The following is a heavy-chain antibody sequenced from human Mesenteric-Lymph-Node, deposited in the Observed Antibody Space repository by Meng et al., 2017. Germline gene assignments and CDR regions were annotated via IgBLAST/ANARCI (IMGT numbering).Heavy chain of an antibody. D-gene: IGHD3-10*01. CDR2: INHSGST. J-gene: IGHJ6*02. CDR3: ARVLSNYYGSGSDYYGMDV. V-gene: IGHV4-34*01. CDR1: GGSISSYY. Sequence: SETLSLTCTVSGGSISSYYWSWIRQPAGKGLEWSGEINHSGSTNYNPSLKSRVTISVDTAKNQFSLKLSSVTAADTAVYYCARVLSNYYGSGSDYYGMDVWGQGTTVTVSS.